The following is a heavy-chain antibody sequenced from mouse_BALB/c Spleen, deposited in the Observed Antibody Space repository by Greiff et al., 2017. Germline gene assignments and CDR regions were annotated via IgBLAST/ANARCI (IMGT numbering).Heavy chain of an antibody. J-gene: IGHJ4*01. D-gene: IGHD1-1*01. Sequence: EVQLQQSGTVLARPGASVKMSCKASGYTFTSYWMHWVKQRPGQGLEWIGAIYPGNSDTSYTQKFKGKAKLTAVTSTSTAYMELSSLTNEDSAVYYCTGYGSSGLMDYWGQGTSVTVSS. CDR2: IYPGNSDT. V-gene: IGHV1-5*01. CDR3: TGYGSSGLMDY. CDR1: GYTFTSYW.